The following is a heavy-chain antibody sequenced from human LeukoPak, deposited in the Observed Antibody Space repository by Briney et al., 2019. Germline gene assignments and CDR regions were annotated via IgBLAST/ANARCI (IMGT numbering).Heavy chain of an antibody. Sequence: PGGSLRLSCAASGFTVSSNYMSWVRQAPGKGLEWVSVIYSGGSTYYADSVKGRFTISRDNSKNTLYLQMNSLRAEDTAVYYCARADLEEQLRWFDPWGQGTLVTVSS. CDR2: IYSGGST. CDR1: GFTVSSNY. D-gene: IGHD6-6*01. CDR3: ARADLEEQLRWFDP. J-gene: IGHJ5*02. V-gene: IGHV3-53*01.